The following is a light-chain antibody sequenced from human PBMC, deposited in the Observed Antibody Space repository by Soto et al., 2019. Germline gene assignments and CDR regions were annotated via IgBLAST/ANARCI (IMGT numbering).Light chain of an antibody. CDR1: QKIRNL. Sequence: DIQLTQSPSTLSAAVGDSVTITCRASQKIRNLLAWYQQKPGRAPKPLIVDASTLMTGVPSRFSGSGSGSEFNFTTTGLQPDEFATYFCQQYYTYAPFGHGTRLDI. CDR2: DAS. V-gene: IGKV1-5*01. J-gene: IGKJ5*01. CDR3: QQYYTYAP.